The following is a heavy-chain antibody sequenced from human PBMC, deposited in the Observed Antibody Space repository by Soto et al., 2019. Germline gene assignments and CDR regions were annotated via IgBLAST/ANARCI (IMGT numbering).Heavy chain of an antibody. J-gene: IGHJ6*03. CDR3: ASTNGQGLVGYYYYYMDV. V-gene: IGHV4-59*08. Sequence: QVQLQESGPGLVKPSETLSLTCTVSGGSISSYYWSWIRQPPGKGLEWIGYIYYSGSTTYNPSLKSRVTISVDTSKNQFSLKLSSVTAADTAVYYCASTNGQGLVGYYYYYMDVWGKGTTVTVSS. CDR1: GGSISSYY. CDR2: IYYSGST. D-gene: IGHD6-19*01.